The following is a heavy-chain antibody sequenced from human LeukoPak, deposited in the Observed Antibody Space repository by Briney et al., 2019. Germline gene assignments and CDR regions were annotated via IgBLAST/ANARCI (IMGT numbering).Heavy chain of an antibody. D-gene: IGHD3-10*01. CDR2: IYYSGST. Sequence: KPSETLSLTCTVSGGSISSGGYYWSWIRQHPGKGLEWIGYIYYSGSTYYNPSLKSRVTISVDTSKNQFSLKLSSVTAADTAVYYCARGTDYYGSGSIQLFDYWGQGTLVTVSS. CDR1: GGSISSGGYY. J-gene: IGHJ4*02. V-gene: IGHV4-31*03. CDR3: ARGTDYYGSGSIQLFDY.